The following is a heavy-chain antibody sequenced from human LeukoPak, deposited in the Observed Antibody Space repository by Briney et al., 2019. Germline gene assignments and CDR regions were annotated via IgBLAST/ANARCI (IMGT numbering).Heavy chain of an antibody. V-gene: IGHV1-8*01. J-gene: IGHJ6*03. Sequence: ASVKVSCKASGYMFTSYEINWVRQATGQGREWMGWMNPHSANTVYVQKFQGRDTMTRDTSMTTAYMELSSLKSEDTGVYYCARGGRDYYGSPYYHYMDVWGKGTTVTVSS. CDR1: GYMFTSYE. CDR2: MNPHSANT. D-gene: IGHD3-10*01. CDR3: ARGGRDYYGSPYYHYMDV.